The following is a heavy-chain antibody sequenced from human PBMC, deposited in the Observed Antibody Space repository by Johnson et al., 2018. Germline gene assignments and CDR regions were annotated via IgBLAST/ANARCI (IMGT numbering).Heavy chain of an antibody. CDR2: IRSKANSDAT. CDR3: TRHQDIVVVPAGDYYYYYYMDV. J-gene: IGHJ6*03. CDR1: GFTFSGSA. D-gene: IGHD2-2*01. Sequence: VQLVESGGGLVQPGGSLKLSCAASGFTFSGSAMHWVRQASGKGLEWVGRIRSKANSDATAYAASVKGRFTIARDDSKNTAYLQMNSLKTEDTAVYYCTRHQDIVVVPAGDYYYYYYMDVWGKGTTVTVSS. V-gene: IGHV3-73*01.